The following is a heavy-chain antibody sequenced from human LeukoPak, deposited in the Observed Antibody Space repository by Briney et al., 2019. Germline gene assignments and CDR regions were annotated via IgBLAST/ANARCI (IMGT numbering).Heavy chain of an antibody. CDR3: ARSGRDFWSGTPSGIDY. CDR1: SGSITSSSYY. V-gene: IGHV4-39*01. J-gene: IGHJ4*02. CDR2: FYYSGNT. Sequence: SEILSLTCTVSSGSITSSSYYWGWIRQPPGKGLEWIGSFYYSGNTYYNPSLKSRVTISVDTSKNQFSLKLSSVTAADTAVYYCARSGRDFWSGTPSGIDYWGQGTLVTVSS. D-gene: IGHD3-3*01.